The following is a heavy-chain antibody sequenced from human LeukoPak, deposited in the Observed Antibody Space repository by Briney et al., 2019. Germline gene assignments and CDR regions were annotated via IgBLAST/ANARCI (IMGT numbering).Heavy chain of an antibody. CDR1: GGTFSSYA. Sequence: GASVKVSCKASGGTFSSYAISWVRQAPGQGLEWMGRIIPILGIANYAQKFQGRVTITADKSTSTAYMELSSLRSEDTAVYYCARDRRNYYDSSGYYSYNWFDPWGQGTLVTVSS. CDR2: IIPILGIA. D-gene: IGHD3-22*01. V-gene: IGHV1-69*04. CDR3: ARDRRNYYDSSGYYSYNWFDP. J-gene: IGHJ5*02.